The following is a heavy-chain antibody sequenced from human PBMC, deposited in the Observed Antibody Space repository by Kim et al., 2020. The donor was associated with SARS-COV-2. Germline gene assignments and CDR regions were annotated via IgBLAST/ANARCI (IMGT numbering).Heavy chain of an antibody. V-gene: IGHV3-15*01. CDR2: IKSKTDGGTT. CDR3: TTDKFPNDYGDLEDYFDY. D-gene: IGHD4-17*01. Sequence: GGSLRLSCAASGFTFSNAWMSWVRQAPGKGLEWVGRIKSKTDGGTTDYAAPVKGRFTISRDGSKNTLYLQMNSLKTEDTAVYYCTTDKFPNDYGDLEDYFDYWGQGTLVTVSS. J-gene: IGHJ4*02. CDR1: GFTFSNAW.